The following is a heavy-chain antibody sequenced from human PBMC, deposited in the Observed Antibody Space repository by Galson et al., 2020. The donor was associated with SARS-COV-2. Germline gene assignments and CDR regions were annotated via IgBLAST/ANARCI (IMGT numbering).Heavy chain of an antibody. Sequence: GESLKISCSASGFSFSTYGMHWVRQAPGKGLEFVAAISSNGGSTDYTDSVKGRFTISRDNSKNTLYLQMSSLTTGDTAVYYCVKNRVEKLSSLMAFDLWGQGTLVTVSS. CDR3: VKNRVEKLSSLMAFDL. CDR2: ISSNGGST. CDR1: GFSFSTYG. V-gene: IGHV3-64D*06. D-gene: IGHD3-16*02. J-gene: IGHJ3*01.